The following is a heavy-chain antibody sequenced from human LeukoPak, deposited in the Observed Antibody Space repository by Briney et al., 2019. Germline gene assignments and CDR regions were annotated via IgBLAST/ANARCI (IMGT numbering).Heavy chain of an antibody. CDR1: GFTFRNYG. J-gene: IGHJ4*02. Sequence: GTSLLLSCAASGFTFRNYGMHWVRQAPGKGLEWVAIIWYDGSRKYYLDSVKGRFTISRDNSKNMLYLQMSSLRAEDTAVYYCATVRGSDGNFYIDYWGQGTLVTVSS. D-gene: IGHD2-15*01. V-gene: IGHV3-33*01. CDR3: ATVRGSDGNFYIDY. CDR2: IWYDGSRK.